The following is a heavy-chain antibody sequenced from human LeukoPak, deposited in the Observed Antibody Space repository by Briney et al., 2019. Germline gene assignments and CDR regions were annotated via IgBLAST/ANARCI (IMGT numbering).Heavy chain of an antibody. CDR2: IIPIFGTA. D-gene: IGHD1-26*01. Sequence: GASVKVSCKASGGTFSSYAISWVRQAPGQGLEWMGGIIPIFGTANYAQKFQGRVTMTRDTSISTAYMELSRLRSDDTAVYYCARGYGDMGATEWFDPWGQGTLVTVSS. CDR3: ARGYGDMGATEWFDP. CDR1: GGTFSSYA. J-gene: IGHJ5*02. V-gene: IGHV1-69*05.